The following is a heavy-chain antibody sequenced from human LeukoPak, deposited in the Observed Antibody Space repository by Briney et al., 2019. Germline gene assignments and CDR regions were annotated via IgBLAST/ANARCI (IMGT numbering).Heavy chain of an antibody. CDR2: IYYSGST. D-gene: IGHD3-10*01. CDR1: GGSISSSSYY. V-gene: IGHV4-39*01. Sequence: PSETLSLTCTVSGGSISSSSYYWGWIRQPPGKGLEWIGSIYYSGSTYYNPSLKSRVTISVDTSKNQSSLKLSSVTAADTAVYYCARGDHYYGSGSCPVYWGQGTLVTVSS. J-gene: IGHJ4*02. CDR3: ARGDHYYGSGSCPVY.